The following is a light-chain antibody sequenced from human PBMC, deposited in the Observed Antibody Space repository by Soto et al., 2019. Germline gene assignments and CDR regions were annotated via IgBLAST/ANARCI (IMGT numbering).Light chain of an antibody. CDR1: SSNFGANT. CDR3: AAWDDSLKGYV. CDR2: SNI. J-gene: IGLJ1*01. Sequence: QSALTQPPSASVTPGQRVTISCSGSSSNFGANTVNWYQQLPGTAPKLLIYSNIQRPSGVPDRFSGSKSGTSASLAISGLQSEDEADYYCAAWDDSLKGYVFGAGNEVTVL. V-gene: IGLV1-44*01.